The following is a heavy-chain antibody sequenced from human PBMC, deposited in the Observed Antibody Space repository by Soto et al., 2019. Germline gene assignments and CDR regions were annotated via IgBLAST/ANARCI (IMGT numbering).Heavy chain of an antibody. CDR1: GGSISSNGYY. Sequence: QVQLQESGPELVKPSQTLSLTCTVSGGSISSNGYYWTRIRQHPGKGLEWIAYIYYTGNTYYNPSLKSRISIAVDTSKSQFSLNLRSGTAADTAVYYCAREQWGYDSWGQGTMVTVSS. D-gene: IGHD2-15*01. J-gene: IGHJ4*02. V-gene: IGHV4-31*03. CDR3: AREQWGYDS. CDR2: IYYTGNT.